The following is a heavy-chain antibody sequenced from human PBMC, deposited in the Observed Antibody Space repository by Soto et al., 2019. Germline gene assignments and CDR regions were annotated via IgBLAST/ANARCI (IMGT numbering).Heavy chain of an antibody. CDR3: ASHYGDNGWFDP. D-gene: IGHD4-17*01. V-gene: IGHV3-21*06. J-gene: IGHJ5*02. Sequence: PGGSLRLSCAASGFTFSTYNMNWVRQAPGKGLEWVSSISTGSSSIYYADSLKGRFTISRDNAKNSLYLQMNSLRAEDTAVYYCASHYGDNGWFDPWGQGTLVTVS. CDR1: GFTFSTYN. CDR2: ISTGSSSI.